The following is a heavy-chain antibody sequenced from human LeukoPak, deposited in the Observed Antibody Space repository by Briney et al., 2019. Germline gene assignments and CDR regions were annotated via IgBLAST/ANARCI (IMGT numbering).Heavy chain of an antibody. CDR3: ANYGSVSYFAY. D-gene: IGHD3-10*01. CDR2: ISYDGSNK. CDR1: GFTFSNYG. J-gene: IGHJ4*02. Sequence: GRSLRLSCAASGFTFSNYGMHWVRQAPGKGLEWVALISYDGSNKYYADSEKGRFTISRDNSKNTLYLQMISLRAEDTAVYYCANYGSVSYFAYWGQGTLVTVSS. V-gene: IGHV3-30*18.